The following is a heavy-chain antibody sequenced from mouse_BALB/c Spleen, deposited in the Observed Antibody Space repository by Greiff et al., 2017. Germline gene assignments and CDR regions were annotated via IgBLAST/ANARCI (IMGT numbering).Heavy chain of an antibody. V-gene: IGHV5-4*02. Sequence: EVQGVESGGGLVKPGGSLKLSCAASGFTFSDYYMYWVRQTPEKRLEWVATISDGGSYTYYPDSVKGRFTISRDNAKNNLYLQMSSLKSEDTAMYYCARDKTTATRGAMDYWGQGTSVTVSS. CDR2: ISDGGSYT. CDR3: ARDKTTATRGAMDY. CDR1: GFTFSDYY. J-gene: IGHJ4*01. D-gene: IGHD1-2*01.